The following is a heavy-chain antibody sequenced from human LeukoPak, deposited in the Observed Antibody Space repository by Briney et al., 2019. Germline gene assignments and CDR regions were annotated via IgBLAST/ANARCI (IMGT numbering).Heavy chain of an antibody. D-gene: IGHD3-9*01. CDR1: GYTFTSYY. J-gene: IGHJ4*02. V-gene: IGHV1-46*01. CDR3: ARVSWYYDILTGYWTDYYFDY. Sequence: ASVKVSCKASGYTFTSYYMHWVRQAPGQGLEWMGIINPSGGSTSYAQKFQGRVTMTRDTSTSTVYMELISLRSEDTAVYYCARVSWYYDILTGYWTDYYFDYWGQGTLVTVSS. CDR2: INPSGGST.